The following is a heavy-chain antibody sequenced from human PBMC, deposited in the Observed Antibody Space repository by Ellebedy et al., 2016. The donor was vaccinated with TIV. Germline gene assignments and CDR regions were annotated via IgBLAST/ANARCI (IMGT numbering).Heavy chain of an antibody. CDR2: IYTSGST. CDR1: GGSISSYY. D-gene: IGHD2-21*02. V-gene: IGHV4-4*07. CDR3: ARESLIAYCGGDCYSSFDY. Sequence: SETLSLTXTVSGGSISSYYWSWIRQPAGKGLEWIGRIYTSGSTNYNPSLKSRVTMSVDTSKNQFSLNLSSVTAADTAVYYCARESLIAYCGGDCYSSFDYWGQGTLVTVSS. J-gene: IGHJ4*02.